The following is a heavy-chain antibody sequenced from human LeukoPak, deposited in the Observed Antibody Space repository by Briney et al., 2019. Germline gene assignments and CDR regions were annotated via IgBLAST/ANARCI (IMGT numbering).Heavy chain of an antibody. CDR1: GFTFSSYW. V-gene: IGHV3-53*01. J-gene: IGHJ6*02. CDR2: IYSGDST. CDR3: VGRPYYYYGMDV. Sequence: PGGSLRLSCAASGFTFSSYWMHWVRQATGKGLECVAAIYSGDSTYYPDSVKGRFSISRDNSKNTLYLQMSSLRAEDTAIYYCVGRPYYYYGMDVWGQGTTVTVSS.